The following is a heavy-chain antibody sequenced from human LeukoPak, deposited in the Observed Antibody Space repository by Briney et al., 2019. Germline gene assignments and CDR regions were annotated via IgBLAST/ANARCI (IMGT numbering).Heavy chain of an antibody. J-gene: IGHJ4*02. D-gene: IGHD1-1*01. CDR2: IDPSGSYT. Sequence: GESLKISCKGSGYSFTSYWISWVRQMPGKGLEWMGRIDPSGSYTNYSPSFQGHVTISADKSISTAYLQWSSLKASDTAMYYCARALGTTGTTVDYWGQGTLVTVSS. CDR3: ARALGTTGTTVDY. CDR1: GYSFTSYW. V-gene: IGHV5-10-1*01.